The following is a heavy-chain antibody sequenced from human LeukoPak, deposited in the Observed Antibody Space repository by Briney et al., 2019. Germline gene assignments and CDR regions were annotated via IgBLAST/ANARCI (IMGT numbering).Heavy chain of an antibody. Sequence: GGSLRLSCAASGFTFGSYSMSWVRQAPGEGLEWVSYISSSSSTIYYADSVKGRFTISRDNSKNTLYLQMNSLRAEDTAVYYCVRDGVGATTYFGYFDHWGQGNLVTVSS. V-gene: IGHV3-48*01. CDR3: VRDGVGATTYFGYFDH. CDR1: GFTFGSYS. D-gene: IGHD1-26*01. CDR2: ISSSSSTI. J-gene: IGHJ4*02.